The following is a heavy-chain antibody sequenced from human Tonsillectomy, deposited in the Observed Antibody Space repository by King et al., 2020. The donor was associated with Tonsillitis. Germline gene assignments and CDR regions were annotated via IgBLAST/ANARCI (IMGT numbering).Heavy chain of an antibody. CDR3: ASTLYGWGDYYYMDV. V-gene: IGHV3-53*04. D-gene: IGHD2/OR15-2a*01. CDR2: IYSGGST. J-gene: IGHJ6*03. Sequence: EVQLVESGGGLVQPGGSLRLSCAASGFTVSNNYMSWVRQAPGKGLEWVSVIYSGGSTHYGDSVKGRFTISRHNSKNTLSLQMNSLRPEDTAVYYCASTLYGWGDYYYMDVWGKGTTVTVSS. CDR1: GFTVSNNY.